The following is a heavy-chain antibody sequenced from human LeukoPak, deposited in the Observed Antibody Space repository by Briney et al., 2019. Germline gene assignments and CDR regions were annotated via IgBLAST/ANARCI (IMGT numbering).Heavy chain of an antibody. CDR2: IYPGDSDT. D-gene: IGHD3-10*01. CDR3: ARRTPLWFGRTTDDAFDI. Sequence: GESLKISCKGSGYSFTSYWIGWVRQVPGKGLEWMGIIYPGDSDTRYSPSLQGQVTISADKSISTAYLQWSSLKASDTAMYYCARRTPLWFGRTTDDAFDIWGQGTMVTVSS. J-gene: IGHJ3*02. CDR1: GYSFTSYW. V-gene: IGHV5-51*01.